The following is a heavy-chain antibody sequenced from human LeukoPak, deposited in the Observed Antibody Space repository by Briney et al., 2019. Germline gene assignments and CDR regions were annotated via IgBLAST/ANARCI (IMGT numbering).Heavy chain of an antibody. CDR2: ISSSSTI. CDR1: GFTFSSYS. V-gene: IGHV3-48*01. J-gene: IGHJ4*02. Sequence: PGGSLRLSCAASGFTFSSYSMNWVRQAPGKGLEWVSYISSSSTIYYADSVKGRFTISRDNAKNSLYLQMNSLRAEDTAVYYCARVFSSSWERPYFDYWGQGTLVTVSS. CDR3: ARVFSSSWERPYFDY. D-gene: IGHD6-13*01.